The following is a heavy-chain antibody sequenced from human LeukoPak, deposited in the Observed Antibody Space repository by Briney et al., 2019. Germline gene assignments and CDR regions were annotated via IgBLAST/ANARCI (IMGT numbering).Heavy chain of an antibody. CDR1: GFTFSSYG. Sequence: GSLRLSCAASGFTFSSYGMHWVRQAPGKGLEWVTSIRYDGNNKYYADSVKGRFTISRDNSKNTVYLQMKSLRAEDTAVYYCAKPICGGDCPFDYWGQGTLVTVSS. D-gene: IGHD2-21*02. V-gene: IGHV3-30*02. J-gene: IGHJ4*02. CDR3: AKPICGGDCPFDY. CDR2: IRYDGNNK.